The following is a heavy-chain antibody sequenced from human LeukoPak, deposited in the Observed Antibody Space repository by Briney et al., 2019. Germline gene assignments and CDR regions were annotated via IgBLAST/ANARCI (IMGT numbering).Heavy chain of an antibody. V-gene: IGHV3-48*03. Sequence: GGSLRLSCAASGFTFSSYEMNWVRQAPGKGLEWVSYISSSGSTIYYADSVEGRFTISRDNAKNSLYLQMNSLRAEDTAVYYCARDLVVSVPSGLGEYYYYSGLAVWGQGTRSPSP. D-gene: IGHD3-16*01. CDR1: GFTFSSYE. CDR3: ARDLVVSVPSGLGEYYYYSGLAV. CDR2: ISSSGSTI. J-gene: IGHJ6*02.